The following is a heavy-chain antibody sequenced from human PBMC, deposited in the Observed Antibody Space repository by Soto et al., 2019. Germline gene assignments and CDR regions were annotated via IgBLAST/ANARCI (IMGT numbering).Heavy chain of an antibody. D-gene: IGHD3-3*01. V-gene: IGHV3-74*03. Sequence: VESGGGVFQSGGSLRLSCAASGFTASNFWMHWVRQAPGKGLVWVARINGDGRSRTYADSVKGRLTSSRDNAKNLVFLDMKSLRGEDTAVDYCARDFVWYLDAWGSGTLVTVSS. CDR1: GFTASNFW. CDR3: ARDFVWYLDA. CDR2: INGDGRSR. J-gene: IGHJ2*01.